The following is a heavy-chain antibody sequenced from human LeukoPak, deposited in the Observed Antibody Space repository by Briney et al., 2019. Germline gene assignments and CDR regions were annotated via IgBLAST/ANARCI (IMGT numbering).Heavy chain of an antibody. CDR2: ISWDSGSV. J-gene: IGHJ4*02. D-gene: IGHD3-22*01. V-gene: IGHV3-9*01. CDR1: GFTFDDYA. CDR3: AKGNSYDSSGLPFDY. Sequence: GGSLRLSCAASGFTFDDYAMHWVRQAPGKGLEWVSGISWDSGSVDSADSVKGRFTISRDNARNSLYLQMNSLRAEDTALYYCAKGNSYDSSGLPFDYWGQGALVTVSS.